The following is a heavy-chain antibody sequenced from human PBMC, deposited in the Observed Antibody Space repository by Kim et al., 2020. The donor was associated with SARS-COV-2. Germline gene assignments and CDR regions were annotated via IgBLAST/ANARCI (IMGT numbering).Heavy chain of an antibody. Sequence: ASVKVSCKASGYTFTSYYMHWVRQAPGQGLEWMGIINPSGGSTSYAQKFQGRVTMTRDTSTSTVYMELSSLRSEDTAVYYCARGSDVLRYFDWLTPGPWGQGTLVTVSS. J-gene: IGHJ5*02. CDR3: ARGSDVLRYFDWLTPGP. CDR1: GYTFTSYY. CDR2: INPSGGST. V-gene: IGHV1-46*01. D-gene: IGHD3-9*01.